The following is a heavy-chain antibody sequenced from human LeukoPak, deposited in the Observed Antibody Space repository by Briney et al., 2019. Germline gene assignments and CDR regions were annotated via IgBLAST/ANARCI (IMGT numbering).Heavy chain of an antibody. CDR1: GFTFSSYW. V-gene: IGHV3-21*01. CDR2: ITSSSSYV. J-gene: IGHJ5*02. CDR3: ARGGDGYTP. D-gene: IGHD5-24*01. Sequence: GGSLRLSCAASGFTFSSYWMHWVRQAPGKGLEWVSSITSSSSYVYYADSLKGRFTISRDNAKNSLYLQMDSLRADDTAMYYCARGGDGYTPWGQGTLVTVSS.